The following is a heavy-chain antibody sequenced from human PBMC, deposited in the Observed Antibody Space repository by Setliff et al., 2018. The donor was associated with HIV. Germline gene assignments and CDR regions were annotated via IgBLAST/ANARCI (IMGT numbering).Heavy chain of an antibody. CDR3: ARRAYCSSTTCFDN. V-gene: IGHV3-15*01. J-gene: IGHJ4*02. Sequence: GSLRLSCAASGFTVSDNYMSWVRQAPGKGLEWVGRIKSKTDGGTTDYAAPVKGRFTISRDTSKNTLYLQMNSLRAEDTAVYYCARRAYCSSTTCFDNWGQGALVTVPS. CDR2: IKSKTDGGTT. D-gene: IGHD2-2*01. CDR1: GFTVSDNY.